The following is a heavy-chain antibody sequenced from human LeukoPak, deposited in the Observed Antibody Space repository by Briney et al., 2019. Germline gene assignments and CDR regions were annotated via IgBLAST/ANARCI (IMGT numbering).Heavy chain of an antibody. CDR2: ISSSSSYI. Sequence: PGGSLRLSCAASGFTFSSYSMNWVRQAPGKGLEWVSSISSSSSYIYYADSVKGRFTISRDNAKNSLYLQMNSLRAEDTAVYYCARDAVGIQLAAFDIWGQGTMVTVSS. J-gene: IGHJ3*02. CDR1: GFTFSSYS. CDR3: ARDAVGIQLAAFDI. V-gene: IGHV3-21*01. D-gene: IGHD5-18*01.